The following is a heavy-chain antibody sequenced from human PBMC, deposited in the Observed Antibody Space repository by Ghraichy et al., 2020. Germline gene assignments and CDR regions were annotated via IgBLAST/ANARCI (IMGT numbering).Heavy chain of an antibody. V-gene: IGHV1-2*02. CDR2: INPNSGGT. CDR3: AQGAGYCSGGSCYSNAFDI. CDR1: GYTFTGYY. J-gene: IGHJ3*02. Sequence: ASVKVSCKASGYTFTGYYMHWVRQAPGQGLEWMGWINPNSGGTNYAQKFQGRVTMTRDTSISTAYMELSRLRSDDTAVYYCAQGAGYCSGGSCYSNAFDIWGQGTMVTVSS. D-gene: IGHD2-15*01.